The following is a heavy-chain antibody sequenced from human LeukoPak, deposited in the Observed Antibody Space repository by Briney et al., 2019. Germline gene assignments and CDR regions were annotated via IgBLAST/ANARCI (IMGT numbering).Heavy chain of an antibody. Sequence: GGSLRLSCAASGFTFSSYWMNWARQAPGKGLEWVASINHNGNVNYYVDSVKGRFTISRDNAKNSLYLQMSNLRAEDTAVYYCATDYGGNSGGYWGQGTLVTVSS. V-gene: IGHV3-7*03. J-gene: IGHJ4*02. CDR1: GFTFSSYW. CDR3: ATDYGGNSGGY. CDR2: INHNGNVN. D-gene: IGHD4-23*01.